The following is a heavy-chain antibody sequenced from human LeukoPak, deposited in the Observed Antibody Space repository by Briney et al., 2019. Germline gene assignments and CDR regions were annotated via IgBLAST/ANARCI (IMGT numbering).Heavy chain of an antibody. CDR1: GFTFSNYN. D-gene: IGHD6-6*01. CDR3: AKVGSIAAEQPV. CDR2: ISTSSGAV. V-gene: IGHV3-48*04. Sequence: GGSLRLSCAASGFTFSNYNLNWVRQAPGKGLEWVSYISTSSGAVFYADSVKGRFTISRDNAKNSLYLQMNSLRAEDTAVYYCAKVGSIAAEQPVWGQGTLVTVSS. J-gene: IGHJ4*02.